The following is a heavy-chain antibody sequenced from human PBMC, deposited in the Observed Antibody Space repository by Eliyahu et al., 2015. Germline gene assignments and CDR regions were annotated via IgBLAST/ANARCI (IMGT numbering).Heavy chain of an antibody. J-gene: IGHJ4*02. D-gene: IGHD3-10*01. Sequence: EVQLVESGGGLVQPGGSLRLSCAASXFXFSSYAMSWVRQAXGKGLEWVSXXSGSGGSTXYADSVKGRFTISRDNSKNTLYLQMNSLRAEDTAVYYCAKGPGSPRRGYFDYWGQGTLVTVSS. CDR1: XFXFSSYA. CDR2: XSGSGGST. CDR3: AKGPGSPRRGYFDY. V-gene: IGHV3-23*04.